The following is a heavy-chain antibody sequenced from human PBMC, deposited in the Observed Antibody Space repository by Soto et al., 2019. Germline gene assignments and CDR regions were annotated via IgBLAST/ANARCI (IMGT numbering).Heavy chain of an antibody. CDR3: ARHTKVGATTFSGFNH. CDR2: IYPGDSDT. V-gene: IGHV5-51*01. Sequence: GESLKISCKGSGYSFTSYWIGWVRQMPGKGLEWMGIIYPGDSDTRYSPSFQGQVTISADKSISTAYLQWSSLKAWDPALFYGARHTKVGATTFSGFNHWGQEPRFT. CDR1: GYSFTSYW. D-gene: IGHD1-26*01. J-gene: IGHJ5*02.